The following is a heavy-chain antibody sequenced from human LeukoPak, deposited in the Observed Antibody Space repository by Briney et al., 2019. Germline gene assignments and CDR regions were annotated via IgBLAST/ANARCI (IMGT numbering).Heavy chain of an antibody. CDR1: GGSISSYY. CDR2: IYYSGST. J-gene: IGHJ4*02. D-gene: IGHD2-2*01. Sequence: SETLSLTCTVSGGSISSYYWSWIRQPPGKGLEWTGYIYYSGSTNYNPSLKSRVTISVDTSKNQFSLKLSSVTAADTAVYYCARLGAAAFSYYFDYWGQGTLVTVSS. CDR3: ARLGAAAFSYYFDY. V-gene: IGHV4-59*08.